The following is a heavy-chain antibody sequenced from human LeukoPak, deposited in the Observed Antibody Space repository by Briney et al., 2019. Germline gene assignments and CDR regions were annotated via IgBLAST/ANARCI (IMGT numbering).Heavy chain of an antibody. CDR1: GYTFTSYY. V-gene: IGHV1-46*01. CDR3: ARAWIQLCQTPGY. Sequence: LVPSVKVSCKASGYTFTSYYMHWVRQAAGPVLEWMGIINPSVGSTSYAHKFQGRATLTRDTSTRPVYMELSRLRSDGTAVYYCARAWIQLCQTPGYWGQGTLVTVSS. CDR2: INPSVGST. D-gene: IGHD5-18*01. J-gene: IGHJ4*02.